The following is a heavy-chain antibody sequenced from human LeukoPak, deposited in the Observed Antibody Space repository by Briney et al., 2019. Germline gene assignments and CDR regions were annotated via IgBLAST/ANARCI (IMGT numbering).Heavy chain of an antibody. CDR3: ARDQITIFGVVIMVGDY. CDR1: GYTFSSND. J-gene: IGHJ4*02. Sequence: SVKVSCKASGYTFSSNDINWVRQAPGQGLEWMGRIIPILGIANYAQKFQGRVTITADKSTSTAYMELSSLRSEDTAVYYCARDQITIFGVVIMVGDYWGQGTLVTVSS. CDR2: IIPILGIA. V-gene: IGHV1-69*04. D-gene: IGHD3-3*01.